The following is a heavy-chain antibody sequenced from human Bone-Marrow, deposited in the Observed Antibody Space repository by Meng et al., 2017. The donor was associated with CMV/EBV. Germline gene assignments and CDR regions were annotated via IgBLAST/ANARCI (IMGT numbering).Heavy chain of an antibody. CDR3: AKVVSSWYHDC. CDR1: GFTFGTYD. D-gene: IGHD6-13*01. CDR2: IGDGGWST. J-gene: IGHJ4*02. Sequence: LSCAASGFTFGTYDMSWVRQAPGKGLEWVSSIGDGGWSTYAESVKGRFTISRDISQNTLFLQMTSLRVEDTAIYYCAKVVSSWYHDCWGQGTLVTVSS. V-gene: IGHV3-23*01.